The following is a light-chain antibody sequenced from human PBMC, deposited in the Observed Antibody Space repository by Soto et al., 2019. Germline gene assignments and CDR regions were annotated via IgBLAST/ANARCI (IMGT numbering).Light chain of an antibody. CDR1: QGIMSF. V-gene: IGKV1-9*01. CDR3: QQLNSYPLT. Sequence: IQLTQSPCSLSASVGDRVTITCRASQGIMSFLAWYQQSPGQAPKLLIYDASTLQTGVPSRFSGSGSGTEFTLTISSLQPEDFASYYCQQLNSYPLTFGGGTKIEIK. J-gene: IGKJ4*01. CDR2: DAS.